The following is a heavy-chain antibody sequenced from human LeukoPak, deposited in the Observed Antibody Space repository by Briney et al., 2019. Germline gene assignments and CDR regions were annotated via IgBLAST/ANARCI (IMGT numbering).Heavy chain of an antibody. J-gene: IGHJ4*02. CDR1: GFTFSTYW. Sequence: PGGSLRLSCAASGFTFSTYWMHWVRQAPGKGLVWVSRIQTDGSNTDYADSVKGRVTISRDNAKSTLYLQMNSLRVEDTAVYYCAGETVPRGLGNWGQGTLVTVSS. V-gene: IGHV3-74*01. D-gene: IGHD2-2*01. CDR3: AGETVPRGLGN. CDR2: IQTDGSNT.